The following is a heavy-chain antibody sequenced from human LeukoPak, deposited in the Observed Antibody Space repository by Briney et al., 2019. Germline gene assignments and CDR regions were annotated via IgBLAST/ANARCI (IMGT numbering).Heavy chain of an antibody. V-gene: IGHV3-33*01. CDR1: GFTFSSYG. Sequence: GGSLRLSCAASGFTFSSYGMHWVRRAPDKGLEWVAVIWNDGSNKYYADSVKGRFAISRDNSRNTLYLRMNSLRAEDTAVYYCARFADYQKHFDSWGQGALVTVSS. J-gene: IGHJ4*02. D-gene: IGHD4-11*01. CDR3: ARFADYQKHFDS. CDR2: IWNDGSNK.